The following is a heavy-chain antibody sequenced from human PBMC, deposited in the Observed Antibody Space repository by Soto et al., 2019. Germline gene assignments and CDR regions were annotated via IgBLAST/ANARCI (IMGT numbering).Heavy chain of an antibody. CDR2: ISYDGSNK. D-gene: IGHD3-3*01. CDR3: AKGLYDFWSGYPYYYYGMDV. Sequence: PGGSLRLSCAASGFTFSSYGMHWVRQAPGKGLEWVAVISYDGSNKYYADSVKGRFTISRDNSKNTLYLQMNSLRAEDTAVYYCAKGLYDFWSGYPYYYYGMDVWGQGTTVTVSS. V-gene: IGHV3-30*18. CDR1: GFTFSSYG. J-gene: IGHJ6*02.